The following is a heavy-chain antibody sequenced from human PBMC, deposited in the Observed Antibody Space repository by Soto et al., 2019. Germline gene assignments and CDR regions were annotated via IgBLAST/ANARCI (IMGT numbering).Heavy chain of an antibody. CDR2: IYYSGSP. Sequence: ASETLSLTCTVSGGSINSTDYYWNWIRQPPGKGLEWIGHIYYSGSPYYNPSLKSRVTILIDTSKTQFSLKLSSVTAADTAVYYCAREDASGWRRNYFDHWGQGTLVTVSS. CDR3: AREDASGWRRNYFDH. CDR1: GGSINSTDYY. D-gene: IGHD6-19*01. V-gene: IGHV4-30-4*01. J-gene: IGHJ4*02.